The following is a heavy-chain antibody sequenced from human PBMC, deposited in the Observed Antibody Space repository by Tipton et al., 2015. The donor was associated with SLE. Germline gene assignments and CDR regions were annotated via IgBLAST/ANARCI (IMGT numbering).Heavy chain of an antibody. V-gene: IGHV3-23*01. CDR2: ISGSGGST. CDR1: GFTFSSYA. J-gene: IGHJ2*01. Sequence: GSLRLSCAASGFTFSSYAMSWVRQAPGKGLEWVSAISGSGGSTYYADSVKGRFTISRDNSKNTLYLQMNSLRAEDTAVYYYAKAVKGMDDFGGWYFDLWGRGTLVTVSS. CDR3: AKAVKGMDDFGGWYFDL. D-gene: IGHD3-3*01.